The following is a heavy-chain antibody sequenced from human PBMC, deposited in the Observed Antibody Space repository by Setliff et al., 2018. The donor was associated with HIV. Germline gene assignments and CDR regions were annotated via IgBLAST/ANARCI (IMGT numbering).Heavy chain of an antibody. CDR2: MYSGGNT. D-gene: IGHD6-19*01. CDR3: ARLRPSVADRSY. Sequence: PSETLSLTCTVSGDSISSVSYSWGWIRQPPGKGLEWIGYMYSGGNTYYKPSLKSRVTMSVDSSKNQFSLKVNSVTAADTAVYYCARLRPSVADRSYWGQGTLVTVSS. J-gene: IGHJ4*02. V-gene: IGHV4-39*01. CDR1: GDSISSVSYS.